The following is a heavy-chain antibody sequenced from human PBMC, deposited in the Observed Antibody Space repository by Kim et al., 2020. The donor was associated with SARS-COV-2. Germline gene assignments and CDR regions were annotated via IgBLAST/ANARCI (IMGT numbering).Heavy chain of an antibody. V-gene: IGHV1-69*06. Sequence: SVKVSCKTSGGTFSTSAISWVRQVPGQGLEWMGGIIPVFGTANYAQHFRGKVTITADKATTTAYMELSSLTFEDTAVYYFAFTQTQLWSSLDYWGQGT. D-gene: IGHD2-21*01. CDR2: IIPVFGTA. J-gene: IGHJ4*02. CDR1: GGTFSTSA. CDR3: AFTQTQLWSSLDY.